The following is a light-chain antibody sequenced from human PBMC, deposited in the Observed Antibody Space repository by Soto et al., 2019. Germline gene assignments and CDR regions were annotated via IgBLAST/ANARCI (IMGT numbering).Light chain of an antibody. CDR1: SGDIGSYNR. CDR2: EVS. V-gene: IGLV2-14*01. CDR3: SSYTGTSPLYV. J-gene: IGLJ1*01. Sequence: QSALTQPASVSGSPGQSITISCTGTSGDIGSYNRVSWYQQHPGKAPKLIIYEVSNRPSGLSNRFSGSKSGNTASLTISGLQAEDEADYYCSSYTGTSPLYVFGTGTKLTVL.